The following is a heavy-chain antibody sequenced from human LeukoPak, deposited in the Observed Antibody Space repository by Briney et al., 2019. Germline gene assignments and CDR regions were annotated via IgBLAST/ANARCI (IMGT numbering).Heavy chain of an antibody. CDR1: GGSINNYY. Sequence: SETLSLTCTVSGGSINNYYWSWVRQPPGKGLEWIGYIYYNGSTNDNPSLKSRVSMYVYTSKNQFSLKLSSVTAADTAVFYCARFLERTAMFAFDIWGQGTMVTVSS. CDR3: ARFLERTAMFAFDI. J-gene: IGHJ3*02. D-gene: IGHD2-2*01. CDR2: IYYNGST. V-gene: IGHV4-59*01.